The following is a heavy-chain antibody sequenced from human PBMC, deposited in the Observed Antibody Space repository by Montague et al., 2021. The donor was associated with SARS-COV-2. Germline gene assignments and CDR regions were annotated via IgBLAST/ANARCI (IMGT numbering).Heavy chain of an antibody. V-gene: IGHV3-11*03. CDR2: ITGTNHGI. CDR3: ARSLFYGSGGYFDF. CDR1: GFTFSDFY. Sequence: SLRLSCAGSGFTFSDFYINWVRQAPGKGLEWLSFITGTNHGIRYSDSVKGRFTVSRDNAHSSVYLHLDSLTAEDTAVYYCARSLFYGSGGYFDFWGQGTLVAVSS. J-gene: IGHJ4*02. D-gene: IGHD3-10*01.